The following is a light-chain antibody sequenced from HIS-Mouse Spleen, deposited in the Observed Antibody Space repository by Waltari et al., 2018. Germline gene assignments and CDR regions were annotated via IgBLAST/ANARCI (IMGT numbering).Light chain of an antibody. CDR3: SSYAGSNNFNVV. Sequence: QSALTQPPSASGSPGQSVTISCTGTSSDVGGYNYVSWYQQHPGKAPKRMIYEVSKRPSGLPDRVAGSKSGNTASLTVSGLQAEDEADYYCSSYAGSNNFNVVFGGGTKLTVL. J-gene: IGLJ2*01. V-gene: IGLV2-8*01. CDR1: SSDVGGYNY. CDR2: EVS.